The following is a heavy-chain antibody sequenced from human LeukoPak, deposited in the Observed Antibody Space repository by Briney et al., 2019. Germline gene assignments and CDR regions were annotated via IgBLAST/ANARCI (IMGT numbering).Heavy chain of an antibody. CDR2: IRYDGSNK. CDR3: AKDNLPMVRGVIGAFDI. CDR1: GFTFSSYG. D-gene: IGHD3-10*01. Sequence: PGGSLRLSCAASGFTFSSYGMHWVRQAPGKGLEWVAFIRYDGSNKYYADSVKGRFTISRDNSKNTLYLQMNSLRAEDTAVYYCAKDNLPMVRGVIGAFDIWGQGTMVTVSS. V-gene: IGHV3-30*02. J-gene: IGHJ3*02.